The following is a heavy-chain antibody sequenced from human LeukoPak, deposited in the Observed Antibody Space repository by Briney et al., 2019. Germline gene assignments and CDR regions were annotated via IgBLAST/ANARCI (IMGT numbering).Heavy chain of an antibody. J-gene: IGHJ4*02. CDR3: ARGGYSSSWYISRDY. D-gene: IGHD6-13*01. CDR2: IKEDGSEK. Sequence: GGSLRLSCAASGFSLSIYGMHWVRQAPGKGLEWVANIKEDGSEKYYVDSVKGRFTISRDNAKNSLYLQMNSLRAEDTAVYYCARGGYSSSWYISRDYWGQGTLVTVSS. CDR1: GFSLSIYG. V-gene: IGHV3-7*01.